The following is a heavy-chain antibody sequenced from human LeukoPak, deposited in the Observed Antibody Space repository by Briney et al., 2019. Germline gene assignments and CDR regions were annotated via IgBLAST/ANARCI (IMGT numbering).Heavy chain of an antibody. Sequence: KPSETLSLTRTVPGGSISRYFLRWIRPPPRKGLEWVGYIYYSGSTNYNPSLKSRVTISVDTSKNQFSLKLSSVTAADTAVYYCARHDMDIAGAGLDYFDYWGQGTLVTVSS. V-gene: IGHV4-59*08. CDR1: GGSISRYF. CDR2: IYYSGST. CDR3: ARHDMDIAGAGLDYFDY. J-gene: IGHJ4*02. D-gene: IGHD1-26*01.